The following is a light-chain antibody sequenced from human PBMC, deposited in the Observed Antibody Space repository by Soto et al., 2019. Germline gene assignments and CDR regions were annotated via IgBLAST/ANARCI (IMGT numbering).Light chain of an antibody. CDR3: NSYTSSSTCV. CDR1: SSDIGSYYL. J-gene: IGLJ3*02. V-gene: IGLV2-14*02. CDR2: EDT. Sequence: QSALTQPDSVSGSHGRSITISCTGTSSDIGSYYLVSWYQQHPGKAPKRMIYEDTKRPSGISSRFSGSKSGSTASLTISGLQAEDEADYYCNSYTSSSTCVFGGGTNLTVL.